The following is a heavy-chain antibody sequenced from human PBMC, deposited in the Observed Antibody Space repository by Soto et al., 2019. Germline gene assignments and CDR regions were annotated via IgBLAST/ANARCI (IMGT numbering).Heavy chain of an antibody. J-gene: IGHJ6*03. CDR2: ITWSSDSM. CDR1: GFTFYNHG. CDR3: AKEDSGFSGYMDV. V-gene: IGHV3-9*01. D-gene: IGHD3-10*01. Sequence: EVQLVESGGGLVQPGRSLRLSCVASGFTFYNHGMHWVRQAPGGGLEWVSGITWSSDSMGYADSVKGRFTISRDNAQNSLYLQMNSLRPEDTALYYCAKEDSGFSGYMDVWGKGTTVTVSS.